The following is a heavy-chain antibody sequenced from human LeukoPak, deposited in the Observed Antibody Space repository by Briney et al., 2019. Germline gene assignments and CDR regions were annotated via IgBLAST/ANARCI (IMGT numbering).Heavy chain of an antibody. V-gene: IGHV4-61*02. J-gene: IGHJ4*02. CDR3: ARDLYGDLDY. CDR1: GGSISSGSCY. CDR2: IYTSGST. D-gene: IGHD4-17*01. Sequence: SETLSLTCSVSGGSISSGSCYWSWIRQPAGKGLEWIGRIYTSGSTNYNPSLKSRVTISVDTSKNQFSLKLSSVTAADTAVYYCARDLYGDLDYLGQGTLVTVSS.